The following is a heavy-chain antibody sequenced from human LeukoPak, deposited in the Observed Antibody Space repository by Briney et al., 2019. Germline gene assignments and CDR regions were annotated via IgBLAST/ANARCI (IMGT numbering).Heavy chain of an antibody. V-gene: IGHV3-21*01. J-gene: IGHJ4*02. Sequence: PGGSLRLSCAASGFTFSSYSMNWVRQAPGKGLEWVSSISSSSSYIYYADSVKGRFTISRDNAKNSLYLQMNSLRAEDTAVYYCARGDDDWLLSFDYWGQGTLDTVSS. CDR1: GFTFSSYS. D-gene: IGHD3-9*01. CDR2: ISSSSSYI. CDR3: ARGDDDWLLSFDY.